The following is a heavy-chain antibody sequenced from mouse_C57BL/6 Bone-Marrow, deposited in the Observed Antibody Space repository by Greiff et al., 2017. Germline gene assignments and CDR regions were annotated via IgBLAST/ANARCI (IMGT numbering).Heavy chain of an antibody. CDR2: IDPSDSYT. D-gene: IGHD2-4*01. J-gene: IGHJ2*01. V-gene: IGHV1-50*01. CDR3: ARRYYDYGGTYFDY. Sequence: QVQLQQPGAELVKPGASVKLSCKASGYTFTSYWMQWVKQRPGQGLEWIGEIDPSDSYTNYNQKFEGKATLTVDTASSTAYMQLGSLTSEDSAVYYCARRYYDYGGTYFDYWGQGTTLTVSS. CDR1: GYTFTSYW.